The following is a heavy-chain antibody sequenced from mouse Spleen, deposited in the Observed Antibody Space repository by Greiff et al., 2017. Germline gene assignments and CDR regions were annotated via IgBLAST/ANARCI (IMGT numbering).Heavy chain of an antibody. CDR3: ARRGDYFDY. V-gene: IGHV5-9*04. CDR1: GFTFSSYA. CDR2: ISSGGGNT. Sequence: EVKLVESGGGLVKLGGSLKLSCAASGFTFSSYAMSWVRQTPEKRLEWVATISSGGGNTYYPDSVKGRFTISRDNAKNTLYLQMSSLKSEDTAMYYCARRGDYFDYWGQGTTLTVSS. J-gene: IGHJ2*01.